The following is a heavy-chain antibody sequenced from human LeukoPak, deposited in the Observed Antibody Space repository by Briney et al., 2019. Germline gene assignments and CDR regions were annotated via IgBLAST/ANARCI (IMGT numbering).Heavy chain of an antibody. J-gene: IGHJ4*02. CDR3: AREGRLGAGAVAGTADY. Sequence: GGSLRLSCAASGFTFSSYSMNWVRQAPGKGLEWVSSISSSSSYIYYADSVKGRFTISRDNAKKSLYLQMNSLRAEDTAVYYCAREGRLGAGAVAGTADYWGQGTLVTVSS. CDR2: ISSSSSYI. V-gene: IGHV3-21*01. CDR1: GFTFSSYS. D-gene: IGHD6-19*01.